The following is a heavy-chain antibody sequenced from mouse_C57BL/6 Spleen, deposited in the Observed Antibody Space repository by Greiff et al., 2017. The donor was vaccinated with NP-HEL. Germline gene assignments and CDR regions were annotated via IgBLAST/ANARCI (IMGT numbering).Heavy chain of an antibody. V-gene: IGHV2-2*01. Sequence: VMLVESGPGLVQPSQSLSIACTVSGFSLTSYGVHWVRQSPGKGLEWLGVIWSGGSTDYNAAFISRLSISKDNSKSQVFFKMNSLQADDTAIYYCARNPRYYGSSGYFDYWGQGTTLTVSS. CDR2: IWSGGST. J-gene: IGHJ2*01. CDR3: ARNPRYYGSSGYFDY. D-gene: IGHD1-1*01. CDR1: GFSLTSYG.